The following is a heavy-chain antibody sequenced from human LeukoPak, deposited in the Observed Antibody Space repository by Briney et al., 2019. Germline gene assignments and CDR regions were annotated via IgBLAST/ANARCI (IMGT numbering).Heavy chain of an antibody. CDR1: GGSISIYY. Sequence: PSETLSLTCTVSGGSISIYYWSWIRQPPGKGLEWIGYIYYSGSTNYNPSLKSRVTISVDTSKNQFSLKLSSVTAADTAVYYCALRYCGDGSCYFDYWGQGTLVTVSS. CDR2: IYYSGST. D-gene: IGHD2-15*01. V-gene: IGHV4-59*01. J-gene: IGHJ4*02. CDR3: ALRYCGDGSCYFDY.